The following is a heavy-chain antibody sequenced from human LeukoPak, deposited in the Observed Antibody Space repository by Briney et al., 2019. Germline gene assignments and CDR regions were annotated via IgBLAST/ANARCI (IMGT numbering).Heavy chain of an antibody. V-gene: IGHV3-30-3*02. D-gene: IGHD5-18*01. CDR3: AKSRAGGYLRAFDF. CDR2: ISYDGNNK. CDR1: EFTFRSYA. J-gene: IGHJ4*02. Sequence: GGSLRLSCVASEFTFRSYAVHWVRRAPGKGLEWVTLISYDGNNKYYADSVKGRFTISRDNSKNTLFLQKNSLTTDDTAVYYCAKSRAGGYLRAFDFWGQGTLVTVSS.